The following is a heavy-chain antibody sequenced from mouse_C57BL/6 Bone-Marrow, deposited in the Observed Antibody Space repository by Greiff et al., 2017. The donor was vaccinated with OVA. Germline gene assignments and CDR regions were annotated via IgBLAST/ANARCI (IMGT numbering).Heavy chain of an antibody. CDR2: IYPGDGDT. Sequence: VKVVESGAELVKPGASVKISCKASGYAFSSYWMSWVKQRPGKGLEWIGQIYPGDGDTNYNGKFKGKATLTADKSSSTAYMQLSSLTSEDSAVYFCARGAYWGQGTLVTVS. CDR3: ARGAY. J-gene: IGHJ3*01. CDR1: GYAFSSYW. V-gene: IGHV1-80*01.